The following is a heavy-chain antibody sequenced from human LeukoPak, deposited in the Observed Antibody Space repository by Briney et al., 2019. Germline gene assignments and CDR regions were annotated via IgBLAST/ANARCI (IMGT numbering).Heavy chain of an antibody. CDR2: ISSSSSYI. D-gene: IGHD3-22*01. Sequence: GGSLRLSCAASGFTFSSYSMNWVRQAPGKGLEWVSSISSSSSYIYYADSVKGRFTISRDNATNSLYLQMNSLTAEDTAVYYRARPNYYYASSGYYAHFDYWGPGTLVTVSS. V-gene: IGHV3-21*01. CDR1: GFTFSSYS. J-gene: IGHJ4*02. CDR3: ARPNYYYASSGYYAHFDY.